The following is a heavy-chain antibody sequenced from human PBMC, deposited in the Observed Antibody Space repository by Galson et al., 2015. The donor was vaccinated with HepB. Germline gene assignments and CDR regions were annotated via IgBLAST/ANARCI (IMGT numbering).Heavy chain of an antibody. CDR1: GFTFSAYA. Sequence: SLRLSCAASGFTFSAYAMNWVRQAPGKGLEWVSAITAGGDSTYYADSVTGRFTNSRGNSRDTIYLQMSSLSVGDTAVNYCAAQWWGHFGPPFDFRGQGNLVTVLS. V-gene: IGHV3-23*01. CDR3: AAQWWGHFGPPFDF. D-gene: IGHD2-15*01. CDR2: ITAGGDST. J-gene: IGHJ4*02.